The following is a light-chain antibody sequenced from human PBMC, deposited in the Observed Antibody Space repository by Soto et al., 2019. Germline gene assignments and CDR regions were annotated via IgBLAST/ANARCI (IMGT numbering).Light chain of an antibody. J-gene: IGKJ2*01. Sequence: EIVMTQSPATLSVSPGERATLSCRASQSVGGNLAWYQQRPGRAPRLLIYDASTRATDIPARFSGSRSGTEFPLNISSLQSEDFALYYCQQYNNWPLYTFGQGTKLEIK. CDR3: QQYNNWPLYT. CDR2: DAS. CDR1: QSVGGN. V-gene: IGKV3-15*01.